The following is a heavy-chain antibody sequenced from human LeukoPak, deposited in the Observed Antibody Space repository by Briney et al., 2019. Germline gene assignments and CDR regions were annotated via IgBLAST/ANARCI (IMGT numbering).Heavy chain of an antibody. D-gene: IGHD3-3*01. V-gene: IGHV4-31*03. CDR3: ARARYYDFWSGYSPLDY. CDR1: GGSISSGGYF. J-gene: IGHJ4*02. Sequence: SSETLSLTCTVSGGSISSGGYFWTWIRQHPGKGLEWIGHIYYTGSTYYNPSLKSRVTISVDTSKNQFSLKLSSVTAADTAVYYCARARYYDFWSGYSPLDYWGQGTLVTVSS. CDR2: IYYTGST.